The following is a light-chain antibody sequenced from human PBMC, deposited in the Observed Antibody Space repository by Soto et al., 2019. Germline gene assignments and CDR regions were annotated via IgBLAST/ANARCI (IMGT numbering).Light chain of an antibody. Sequence: QSALTQPASVSGSPGQSITISCTGTSSDVGGYNYVSWYQQHPGKAPKLMIYEVSNRPLGVSNRFSGSKSGNTASLTISGLQAEDEADYFCSSYISTSSYVFGTGTQLTVL. CDR1: SSDVGGYNY. V-gene: IGLV2-14*01. CDR2: EVS. CDR3: SSYISTSSYV. J-gene: IGLJ1*01.